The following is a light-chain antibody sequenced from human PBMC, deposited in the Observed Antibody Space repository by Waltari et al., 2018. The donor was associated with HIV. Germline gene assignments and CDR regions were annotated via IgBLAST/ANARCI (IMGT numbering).Light chain of an antibody. J-gene: IGLJ2*01. CDR1: DSDFGYGNF. Sequence: SVVTQPASVSGFPGQSVTISCTGTDSDFGYGNFVSWYQQHQGKAPKVILFEVDSRASGVDDRFSVSKSGNPASLTISGLRTEDEANYYCSSFTKDFTVIFGGGTKVTIL. CDR3: SSFTKDFTVI. CDR2: EVD. V-gene: IGLV2-14*03.